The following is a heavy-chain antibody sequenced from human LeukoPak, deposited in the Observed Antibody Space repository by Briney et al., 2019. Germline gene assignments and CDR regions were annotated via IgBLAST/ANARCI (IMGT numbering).Heavy chain of an antibody. CDR2: IIPIFGTA. V-gene: IGHV1-69*06. J-gene: IGHJ6*03. CDR1: GGTFSSYA. Sequence: SVKVSCKASGGTFSSYAISWVRQAPGQGLEWMGGIIPIFGTANYAQKFQGRVTITADKSTSTAYMELSSLRSEDTAVYYCAVLPRSIAVAGTDYYYYMDAWGKGTTVTVSS. CDR3: AVLPRSIAVAGTDYYYYMDA. D-gene: IGHD6-19*01.